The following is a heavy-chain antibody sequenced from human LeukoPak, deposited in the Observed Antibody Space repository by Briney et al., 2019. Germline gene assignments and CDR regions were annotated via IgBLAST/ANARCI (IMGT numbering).Heavy chain of an antibody. V-gene: IGHV1-69*05. Sequence: ASVKVSCKASGGTFSSYAISWVRQAPGQGLEWMGGIIPIFGTANYAQKFQGRVTITTDESTSTAYMELSSLRSEDTAVYYCAGRMYYYDSSGYSYWGQGTLVTVSS. CDR2: IIPIFGTA. J-gene: IGHJ4*02. D-gene: IGHD3-22*01. CDR3: AGRMYYYDSSGYSY. CDR1: GGTFSSYA.